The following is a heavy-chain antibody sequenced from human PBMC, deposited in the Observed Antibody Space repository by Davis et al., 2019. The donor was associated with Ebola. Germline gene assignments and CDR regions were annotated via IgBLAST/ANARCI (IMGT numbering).Heavy chain of an antibody. CDR1: GYSFSTYW. CDR3: ASLRRTITGMDDGFDI. V-gene: IGHV5-51*01. Sequence: GESLKISCKAFGYSFSTYWIGWVRRMPGKGLEWMGIIYTGDSDTRYSPSFRGQVTISADKSSKTAFLQWSSLKASDTAMYYCASLRRTITGMDDGFDIWGQGTMVTVSS. CDR2: IYTGDSDT. J-gene: IGHJ3*02. D-gene: IGHD7-27*01.